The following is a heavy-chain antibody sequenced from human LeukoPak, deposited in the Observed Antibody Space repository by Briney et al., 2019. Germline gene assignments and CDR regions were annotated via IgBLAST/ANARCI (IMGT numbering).Heavy chain of an antibody. Sequence: SETLSLTCAVYGGSFSGYYWSWLRQPPGKGLEWIGEINHSGSTNYNPSLKSRVTISVDTSKNQFSLKLSSVTAADTAVYYCARGRDDYVWGSYRYTGRLNHDYWGQGTLVTVSS. CDR3: ARGRDDYVWGSYRYTGRLNHDY. CDR2: INHSGST. J-gene: IGHJ4*02. CDR1: GGSFSGYY. D-gene: IGHD3-16*02. V-gene: IGHV4-34*01.